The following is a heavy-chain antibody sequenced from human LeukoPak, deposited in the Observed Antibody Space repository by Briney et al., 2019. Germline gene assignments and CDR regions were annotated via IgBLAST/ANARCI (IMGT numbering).Heavy chain of an antibody. D-gene: IGHD4-17*01. CDR1: GGSFSGYY. V-gene: IGHV4-34*01. J-gene: IGHJ4*02. CDR2: INHSGST. Sequence: SETLSLTCAVDGGSFSGYYWSWIRQPPGKGLEWIGEINHSGSTNYNPSLKSRVTISVDTSKNQFSLKLSSVTAADTAVYYCARSLMLYGDYVDSDYWGQGTLVTVSS. CDR3: ARSLMLYGDYVDSDY.